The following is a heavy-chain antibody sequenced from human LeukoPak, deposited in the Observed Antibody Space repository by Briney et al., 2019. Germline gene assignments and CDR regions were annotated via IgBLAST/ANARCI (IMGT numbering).Heavy chain of an antibody. V-gene: IGHV3-48*04. J-gene: IGHJ3*02. CDR1: GFTFSSYS. D-gene: IGHD1-14*01. Sequence: GGSLRLSCAASGFTFSSYSMNWVRQAPGKGLEWVSYISSSSSTIYYADSVKGRFTISRDNAKNSLYLQMNTLRAEDTAVYYCARDLSPTDNAFDIWGQGTMVTVSS. CDR2: ISSSSSTI. CDR3: ARDLSPTDNAFDI.